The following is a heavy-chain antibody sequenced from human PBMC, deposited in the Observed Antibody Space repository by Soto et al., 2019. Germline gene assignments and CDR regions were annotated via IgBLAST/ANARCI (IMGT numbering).Heavy chain of an antibody. CDR3: AREVRMAAGTDNWFDP. V-gene: IGHV4-59*01. Sequence: SETLSLTCTVSGGSISSYYWSWIRQPPGKGLEWIGYIYYSGSTNYNPSLKSRVTISVDTSKNQFSLKLSSVTAADTAVYYCAREVRMAAGTDNWFDPWGQGTLVTVSS. CDR2: IYYSGST. D-gene: IGHD6-13*01. CDR1: GGSISSYY. J-gene: IGHJ5*02.